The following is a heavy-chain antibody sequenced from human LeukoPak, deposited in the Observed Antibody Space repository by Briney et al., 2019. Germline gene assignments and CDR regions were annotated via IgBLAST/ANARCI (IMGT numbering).Heavy chain of an antibody. CDR2: IYYSGST. D-gene: IGHD3-3*01. J-gene: IGHJ5*02. CDR3: AGVTEYYDFWSGYYEGYNWFDP. CDR1: GGSVSSGSYY. V-gene: IGHV4-61*01. Sequence: PSETLSLTCTVSGGSVSSGSYYWSWIRQPPGKGLEWIGYIYYSGSTNYNPSLKSRVTISVDTSKNQFSLKLSSVTAADTAVYYCAGVTEYYDFWSGYYEGYNWFDPWGQGTLVTVSS.